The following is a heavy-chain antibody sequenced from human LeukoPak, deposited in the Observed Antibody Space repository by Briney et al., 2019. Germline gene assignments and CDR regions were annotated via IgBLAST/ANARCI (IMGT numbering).Heavy chain of an antibody. V-gene: IGHV3-48*04. J-gene: IGHJ6*02. Sequence: GGSLRLSCAASGFTFSSYSMNWVRQAPGKGLEWVSYISSSSSTIYYADSVKGRFTISRDNAKNSLYLQMNSLRAEDTAVYYCARDGAYYGMDVWGQGTTVTVSS. CDR1: GFTFSSYS. CDR3: ARDGAYYGMDV. CDR2: ISSSSSTI. D-gene: IGHD1-26*01.